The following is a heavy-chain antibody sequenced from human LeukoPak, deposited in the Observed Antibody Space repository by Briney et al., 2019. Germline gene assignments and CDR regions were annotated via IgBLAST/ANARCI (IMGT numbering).Heavy chain of an antibody. Sequence: GGSLRLSCAASGFTFNRNAISWVRQAPGKGLEWVLTICGSGDTTFYADSVSGRFTISKDNSNNLLQLQMSSLTGEDTALYYCVRRGDASSGRGDHDYWGQRALVTVSS. D-gene: IGHD6-19*01. CDR2: ICGSGDTT. V-gene: IGHV3-23*01. J-gene: IGHJ4*02. CDR1: GFTFNRNA. CDR3: VRRGDASSGRGDHDY.